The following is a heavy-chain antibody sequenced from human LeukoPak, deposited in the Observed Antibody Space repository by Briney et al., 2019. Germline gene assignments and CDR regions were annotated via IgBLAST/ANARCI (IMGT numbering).Heavy chain of an antibody. D-gene: IGHD2-15*01. Sequence: SETLSLTCTVSGGSINTYYWSWIRQPPGKGREWIGYIYYSGTTNYNPSLSSRLTISVDTSTHQFSLNLSSVTAADTAVYYCARGPGRRDYFDSWGQGTLVTVSS. CDR1: GGSINTYY. CDR2: IYYSGTT. V-gene: IGHV4-59*08. J-gene: IGHJ4*02. CDR3: ARGPGRRDYFDS.